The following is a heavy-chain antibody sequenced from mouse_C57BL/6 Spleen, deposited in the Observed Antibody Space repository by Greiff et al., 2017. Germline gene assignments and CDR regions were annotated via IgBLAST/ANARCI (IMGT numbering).Heavy chain of an antibody. Sequence: VQLQQSGAELVRPGTSVKMSCKASGYTFTNYWIGWAKQRPGHGLEWIGVIYPGGGYTYYNEKFKGKATLTSDKSSSTAYMQFSSLTSEDSAIYFCARAGVAHFDYWGQGTTLTVSS. CDR2: IYPGGGYT. V-gene: IGHV1-63*01. CDR1: GYTFTNYW. CDR3: ARAGVAHFDY. J-gene: IGHJ2*01.